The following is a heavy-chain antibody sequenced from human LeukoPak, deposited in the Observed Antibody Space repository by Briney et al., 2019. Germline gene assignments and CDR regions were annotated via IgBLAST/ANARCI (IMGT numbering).Heavy chain of an antibody. CDR2: ISSSCSTI. D-gene: IGHD3-22*01. CDR3: ARDLGQYYDTSDNWFDP. J-gene: IGHJ5*02. Sequence: GGSLRLSCAASGFTFSSYEMSWVRQPPGEGLEGVSDISSSCSTIYYADSVKSRFTISRGKAKNTLNLQMNSLRAEDTAVYYCARDLGQYYDTSDNWFDPWGQGTLATVSS. V-gene: IGHV3-48*03. CDR1: GFTFSSYE.